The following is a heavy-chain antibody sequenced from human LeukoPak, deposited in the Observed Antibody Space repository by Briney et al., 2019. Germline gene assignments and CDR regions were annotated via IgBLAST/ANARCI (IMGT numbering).Heavy chain of an antibody. V-gene: IGHV4-34*01. CDR1: GGSFSGYY. J-gene: IGHJ1*01. CDR2: INHSGGT. CDR3: ARGARIWYYDSSGYPEYFQH. Sequence: SETLSLTCAVYGGSFSGYYWSWIRQPPVKGLEWIGEINHSGGTNYNPSLKSRVTISVDTSKNQFSLKLSSVTAADTAVYYCARGARIWYYDSSGYPEYFQHWGQGTLVTVSS. D-gene: IGHD3-22*01.